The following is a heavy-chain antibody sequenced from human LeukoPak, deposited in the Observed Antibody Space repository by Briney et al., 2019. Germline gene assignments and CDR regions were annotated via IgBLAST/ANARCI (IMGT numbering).Heavy chain of an antibody. V-gene: IGHV4-34*01. D-gene: IGHD5-24*01. J-gene: IGHJ4*02. CDR3: ARGRDPY. CDR2: INHSGST. Sequence: SETLSLTCAVYGGSFSGYYWTWIRQPPGRGLEWIGEINHSGSTSYNPSLKSRVTISVDTSKSQFSLELNSVTAADTAMYYCARGRDPYWGQGTLVTVSS. CDR1: GGSFSGYY.